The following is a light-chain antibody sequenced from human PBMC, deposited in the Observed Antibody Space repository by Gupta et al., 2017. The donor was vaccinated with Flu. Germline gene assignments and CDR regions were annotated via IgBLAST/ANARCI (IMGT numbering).Light chain of an antibody. J-gene: IGKJ1*01. Sequence: DVVMTQSPLSLSVTVGQPASISCRSSQSLVHSDGNTYLHWFQQRPGQSPRRLIYKISNRDSGVPDRFSGSGSGTEYTLEISRVEAEDVGIYYCMHDLNWPWTFGPGTKVEIK. CDR3: MHDLNWPWT. V-gene: IGKV2-30*02. CDR1: QSLVHSDGNTY. CDR2: KIS.